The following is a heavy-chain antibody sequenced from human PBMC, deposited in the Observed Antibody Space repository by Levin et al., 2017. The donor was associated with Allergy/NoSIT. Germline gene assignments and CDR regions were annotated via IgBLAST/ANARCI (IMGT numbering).Heavy chain of an antibody. CDR3: ARVDVSITCASDY. CDR2: ISSSGTTI. Sequence: GESLKISCAASGFTFSSCSMNWVRQAPGKGLEWVSYISSSGTTIYYADSVKGRFTISRDNAKNSLYLQMNSLRAEDTALYYCARVDVSITCASDYWGQGTLVTVSS. V-gene: IGHV3-48*01. J-gene: IGHJ4*02. CDR1: GFTFSSCS. D-gene: IGHD2-21*01.